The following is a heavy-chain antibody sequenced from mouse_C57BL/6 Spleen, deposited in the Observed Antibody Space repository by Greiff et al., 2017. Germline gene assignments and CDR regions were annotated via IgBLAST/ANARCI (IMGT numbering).Heavy chain of an antibody. CDR3: ARSGTVGEYYFDY. V-gene: IGHV1-26*01. Sequence: VQLQQSGPELVKPGASVKISCKASGYTFTDYYMNWVKQSHGKSLEWIGDINPNNGGTSYNQKFKGKATLTVDKSSSTAYMELRSLTSEDSAVYYCARSGTVGEYYFDYWGQGTTLTVSS. D-gene: IGHD1-1*01. CDR2: INPNNGGT. CDR1: GYTFTDYY. J-gene: IGHJ2*01.